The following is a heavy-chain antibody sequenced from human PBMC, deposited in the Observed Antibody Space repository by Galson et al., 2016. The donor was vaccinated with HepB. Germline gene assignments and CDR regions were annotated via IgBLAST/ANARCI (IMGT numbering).Heavy chain of an antibody. D-gene: IGHD3-10*01. Sequence: SVKVSCKASGYTLTSHAINWVRQAPGQGLEWMGWISAHNGNTNYAQSLQGRVTLTTETSTNTAYMERRSLRSDDTALYYCARPFGSGNYDAFDVWGQGTLVTVSS. CDR2: ISAHNGNT. J-gene: IGHJ3*01. CDR3: ARPFGSGNYDAFDV. CDR1: GYTLTSHA. V-gene: IGHV1-18*04.